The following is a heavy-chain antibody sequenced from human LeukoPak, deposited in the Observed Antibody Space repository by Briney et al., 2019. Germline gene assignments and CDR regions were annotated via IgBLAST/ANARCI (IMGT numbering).Heavy chain of an antibody. CDR3: ANKRSDFWSLYGMDV. D-gene: IGHD3-3*01. CDR1: GFTFSAYH. Sequence: GGSLRLSCASSGFTFSAYHMNWVRQAPGKGLEWVSAISGSGGSTYYADSVKGRFTISRDNSKNTLYLQMNSLRAEDTAVYYCANKRSDFWSLYGMDVWGQGTTVTVSS. V-gene: IGHV3-23*01. J-gene: IGHJ6*02. CDR2: ISGSGGST.